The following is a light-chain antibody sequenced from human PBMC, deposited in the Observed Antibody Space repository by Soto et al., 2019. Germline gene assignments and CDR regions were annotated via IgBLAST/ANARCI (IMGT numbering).Light chain of an antibody. Sequence: EIVLTQSPATLSLSPGERATLSCRASQSVSSYFAWYQQKPGQAPRLLIYDASNRATGIPARFSGSGSGTDFTLTISSLDPEDFAVYYCQQRSNWPLTFGGGTKVDIK. V-gene: IGKV3-11*01. CDR1: QSVSSY. CDR3: QQRSNWPLT. J-gene: IGKJ4*02. CDR2: DAS.